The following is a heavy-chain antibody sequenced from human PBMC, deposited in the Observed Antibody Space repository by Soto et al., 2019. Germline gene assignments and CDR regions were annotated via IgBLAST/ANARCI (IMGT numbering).Heavy chain of an antibody. D-gene: IGHD1-7*01. Sequence: SETLSLTCAVYGGSFSGYYWSWIRQPPGKGLEWIGEINHSGSTNYNPSLKSRVTISVDTSKNQFSLKLSSVTAADTAVYYCARHRYNWNYARWFDPWGQGNLVTVYS. CDR1: GGSFSGYY. CDR3: ARHRYNWNYARWFDP. V-gene: IGHV4-34*01. J-gene: IGHJ5*02. CDR2: INHSGST.